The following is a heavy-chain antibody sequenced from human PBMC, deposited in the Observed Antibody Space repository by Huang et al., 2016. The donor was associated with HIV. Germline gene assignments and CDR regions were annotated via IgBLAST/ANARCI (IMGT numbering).Heavy chain of an antibody. CDR3: AKDADTSGYDVLGPFGS. D-gene: IGHD3-3*01. CDR1: GFTFSSYA. Sequence: EVLLLESGGGLVQPGGSLRLFCVAAGFTFSSYAMSWVRQAQGKGRGWVSGISDGINNRYYAHSVKGRFAVSRDDSTNTLYLQMNSLGAEDTAVYYCAKDADTSGYDVLGPFGSWGQGTLVTVSS. J-gene: IGHJ4*02. V-gene: IGHV3-23*01. CDR2: ISDGINNR.